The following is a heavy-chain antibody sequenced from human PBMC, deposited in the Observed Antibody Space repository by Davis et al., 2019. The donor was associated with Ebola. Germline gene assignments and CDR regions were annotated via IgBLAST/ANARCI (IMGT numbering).Heavy chain of an antibody. D-gene: IGHD1-26*01. J-gene: IGHJ4*02. CDR3: ARYSGTYRDY. Sequence: GESLKISCAASGFIFSSYTMNWVRQAPGKGLEWVSSISVSSGYIYYEDSVKGRFTISRDNAKNSLFLQMNSLRVEDTAVYYCARYSGTYRDYWGQGTLVTVSS. CDR1: GFIFSSYT. V-gene: IGHV3-21*01. CDR2: ISVSSGYI.